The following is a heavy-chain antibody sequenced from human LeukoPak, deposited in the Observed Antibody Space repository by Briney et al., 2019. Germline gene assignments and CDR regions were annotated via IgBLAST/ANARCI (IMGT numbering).Heavy chain of an antibody. CDR3: ARLTTTVTTPFDY. CDR2: ISSSSSYI. V-gene: IGHV3-21*01. Sequence: GGSLRLSCAASGFTFSIYNMNWVRQAPGKGLGWVSSISSSSSYIYYADSVKGRFTISRDNAKNSLYLQMNSLRAEDTAVYYCARLTTTVTTPFDYWGQGTLVTVSS. CDR1: GFTFSIYN. J-gene: IGHJ4*02. D-gene: IGHD4-17*01.